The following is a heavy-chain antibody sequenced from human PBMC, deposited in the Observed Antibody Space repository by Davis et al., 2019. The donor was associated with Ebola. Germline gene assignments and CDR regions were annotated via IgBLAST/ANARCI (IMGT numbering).Heavy chain of an antibody. D-gene: IGHD6-13*01. J-gene: IGHJ5*02. CDR2: IHNSGST. CDR3: ARAPIAGAGTRWGTRWFDP. CDR1: GGSISTSSYY. Sequence: PSETLSLTCTASGGSISTSSYYWGWIRQPPGKGLEWIGSIHNSGSTYYHPSLKSLVTISVDTSKNHFSLKLNSVTAADTAVYYCARAPIAGAGTRWGTRWFDPWGQGTLVTVSS. V-gene: IGHV4-39*07.